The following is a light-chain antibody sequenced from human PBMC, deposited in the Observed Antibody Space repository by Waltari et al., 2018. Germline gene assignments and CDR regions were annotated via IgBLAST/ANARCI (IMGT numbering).Light chain of an antibody. Sequence: EIVLTQSPATLSWSPGERATLSCRASQSVSSYLAWYQQKPGQAPRLLIYDASNRATGIPARFSGSGSGTDFTLTISSLEPEDFAVYYCQQRSNWPTFGGGTKVEIK. J-gene: IGKJ4*01. CDR3: QQRSNWPT. CDR2: DAS. CDR1: QSVSSY. V-gene: IGKV3-11*01.